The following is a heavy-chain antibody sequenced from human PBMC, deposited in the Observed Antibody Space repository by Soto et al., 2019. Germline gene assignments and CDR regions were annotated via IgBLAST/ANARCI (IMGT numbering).Heavy chain of an antibody. Sequence: EVQLVESGGGLVQPGGSLRLSCAASGFTFSRFALHWVRQAPGQGLEGISYISSSGSTAYYASSVEGRFTISSDNANDAVALQVGSLRADDTALYYCTTADWFPYLLVDWGQGALVTVSS. CDR3: TTADWFPYLLVD. V-gene: IGHV3-48*03. J-gene: IGHJ4*02. D-gene: IGHD3-10*01. CDR1: GFTFSRFA. CDR2: ISSSGSTA.